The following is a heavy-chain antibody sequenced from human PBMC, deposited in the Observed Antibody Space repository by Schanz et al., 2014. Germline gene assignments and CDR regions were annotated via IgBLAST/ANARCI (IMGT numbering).Heavy chain of an antibody. V-gene: IGHV1-3*04. CDR3: ARDRRFFDRDDLYYFDS. CDR2: INTGSGDT. D-gene: IGHD3-3*01. Sequence: QVHLVQSGAEVKRPGASVKVSCKASEYSFTSYSMHWVRQAPGQRLEWMGWINTGSGDTKYSQNFQGRVTITRDTSASTAYMALTDLRSDDTAVYYCARDRRFFDRDDLYYFDSWGQGTQVTVSS. J-gene: IGHJ4*02. CDR1: EYSFTSYS.